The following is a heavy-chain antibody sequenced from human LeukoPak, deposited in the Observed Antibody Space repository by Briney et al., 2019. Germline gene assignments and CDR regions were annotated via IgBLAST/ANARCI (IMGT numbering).Heavy chain of an antibody. D-gene: IGHD6-13*01. CDR2: ISSSSSYI. Sequence: GGSLRLSCAASGFTFTTYSVNWVRQAPGKGLEWVSSISSSSSYIYYADSVKGRFTISRDNAKNSLYLQMNSLRAEDTAMYYCARAAAAAGTNYYYGMDVWGQGTTVTVSS. CDR1: GFTFTTYS. J-gene: IGHJ6*02. V-gene: IGHV3-21*01. CDR3: ARAAAAAGTNYYYGMDV.